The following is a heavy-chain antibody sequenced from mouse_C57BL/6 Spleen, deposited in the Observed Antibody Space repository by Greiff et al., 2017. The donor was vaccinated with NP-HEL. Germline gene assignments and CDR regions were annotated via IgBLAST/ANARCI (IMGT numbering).Heavy chain of an antibody. J-gene: IGHJ4*01. Sequence: VQLQQSGPELVKPGASVKISCKASGYTFTDYYMNWVKQSHGKSLEWIGDINPNNGGTSYNQKFKGKATLTVDKSSSTAYMELRSLTSEDSAVYYCARWARFPMDYWGQGTSVTVSS. V-gene: IGHV1-26*01. CDR1: GYTFTDYY. CDR2: INPNNGGT. CDR3: ARWARFPMDY.